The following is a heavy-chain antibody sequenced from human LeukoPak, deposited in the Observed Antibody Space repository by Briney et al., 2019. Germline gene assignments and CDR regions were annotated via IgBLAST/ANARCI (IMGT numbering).Heavy chain of an antibody. CDR2: IYTDGST. J-gene: IGHJ4*02. CDR3: ARDPHGYNSYFDY. CDR1: GFIVSNNY. Sequence: SGGSLRLSCAASGFIVSNNYMNWVRQAPGKGLEWVSVIYTDGSTYYADSVKGRFTISRDISRNTVHLQMNSLRAGDTAVYYCARDPHGYNSYFDYWGQGTLVTVSS. D-gene: IGHD5-24*01. V-gene: IGHV3-53*01.